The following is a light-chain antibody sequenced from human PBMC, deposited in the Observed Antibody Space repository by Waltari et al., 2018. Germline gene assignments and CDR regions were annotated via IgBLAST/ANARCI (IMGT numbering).Light chain of an antibody. J-gene: IGKJ4*01. CDR1: QSVSTY. CDR3: QQRSDWPLT. V-gene: IGKV3D-11*02. Sequence: EIVLTQSPATLSLSPGERATLSCRASQSVSTYLGWYQQKPGQAPSLLIFDASSRATGFPARFSATGPGTDFTLTISSLEPEDFATYYCQQRSDWPLTFGGGTKVELK. CDR2: DAS.